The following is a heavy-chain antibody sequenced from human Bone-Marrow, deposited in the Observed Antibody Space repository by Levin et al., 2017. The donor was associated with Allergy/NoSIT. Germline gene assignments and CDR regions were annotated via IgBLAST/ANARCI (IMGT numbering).Heavy chain of an antibody. Sequence: LGESLKISCAASGFTFSSYWMSWVRQAPGKGLEWVANIKQDGSEKYYVDSVKGRFTISRDNAKNSLYLQMNSLRAEDTAVYYCARDGPSQLPYWYFDLWGRGTLVTVSS. V-gene: IGHV3-7*01. CDR3: ARDGPSQLPYWYFDL. CDR2: IKQDGSEK. CDR1: GFTFSSYW. D-gene: IGHD2-2*01. J-gene: IGHJ2*01.